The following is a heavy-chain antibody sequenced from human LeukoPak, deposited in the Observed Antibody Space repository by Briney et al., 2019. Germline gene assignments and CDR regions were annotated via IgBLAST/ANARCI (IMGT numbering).Heavy chain of an antibody. CDR2: ISSSSSYI. CDR1: GFTFDSYN. J-gene: IGHJ4*02. V-gene: IGHV3-21*01. CDR3: ARREVAAEISFGLDY. Sequence: GGSLRLSCAASGFTFDSYNMNWVRQAPGKGLEWVSSISSSSSYIYYADSVKGRFTISRDNAKNSLYLQMNSLRAEDTAVYYCARREVAAEISFGLDYWGQGALVTVSS. D-gene: IGHD2-15*01.